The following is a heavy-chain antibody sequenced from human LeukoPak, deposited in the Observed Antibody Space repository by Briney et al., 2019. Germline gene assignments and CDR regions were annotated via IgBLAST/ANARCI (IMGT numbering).Heavy chain of an antibody. V-gene: IGHV4-59*08. CDR3: ARRIYSSGRSDPYDAFDV. Sequence: SETLSLTCTVSGGSLISYYWSWIRQPPGKGLEWIGYIHDSGSTKYNPSLKSRVTISVDTSKNQFSLKLNSVTAADTAVYYCARRIYSSGRSDPYDAFDVWGQGTMVTVSS. D-gene: IGHD6-19*01. J-gene: IGHJ3*01. CDR2: IHDSGST. CDR1: GGSLISYY.